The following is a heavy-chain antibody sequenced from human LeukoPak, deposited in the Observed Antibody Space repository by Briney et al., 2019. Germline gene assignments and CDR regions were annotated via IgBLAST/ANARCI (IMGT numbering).Heavy chain of an antibody. Sequence: SETLSLTCTVSGGSVSSGSYYWSWIRQPPGKGLEWIGYIYYSGSTNYNPSLKSRVTISVDTSKNQFSLKLSSVTAADTAVYYCARDRGWNDYYGMDVWGQGTTVTVSS. CDR2: IYYSGST. CDR3: ARDRGWNDYYGMDV. CDR1: GGSVSSGSYY. J-gene: IGHJ6*02. V-gene: IGHV4-61*01. D-gene: IGHD1-1*01.